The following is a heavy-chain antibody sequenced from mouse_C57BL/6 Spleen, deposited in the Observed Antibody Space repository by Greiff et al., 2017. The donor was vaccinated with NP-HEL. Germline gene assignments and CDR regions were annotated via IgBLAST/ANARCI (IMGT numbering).Heavy chain of an antibody. J-gene: IGHJ2*01. CDR1: GYTFTSYW. D-gene: IGHD2-3*01. CDR3: ARWGDGYSDYFDS. CDR2: IDPSDSYT. Sequence: QVQLQQPGAELVMPGASVKLSCKASGYTFTSYWMHWVKQRPGQGLEWIGEIDPSDSYTNYNQTFKGKSTLTVDKSSSTAYMQRSSLTSEDSAVYYCARWGDGYSDYFDSWGQGTTLTVSS. V-gene: IGHV1-69*01.